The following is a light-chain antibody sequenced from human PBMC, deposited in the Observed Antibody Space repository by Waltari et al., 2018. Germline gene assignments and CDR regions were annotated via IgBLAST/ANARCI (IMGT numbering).Light chain of an antibody. CDR3: QQYYRWWT. J-gene: IGKJ1*01. Sequence: EIVMTQSPATLSVSPGERATLSCRASQSISSDLAWYQQKPGQAPRLLIYGASTRATGSPDRFSGSGSGTEFTLTISSLQSEDFAVYYCQQYYRWWTFGLGTKVEHK. V-gene: IGKV3-15*01. CDR2: GAS. CDR1: QSISSD.